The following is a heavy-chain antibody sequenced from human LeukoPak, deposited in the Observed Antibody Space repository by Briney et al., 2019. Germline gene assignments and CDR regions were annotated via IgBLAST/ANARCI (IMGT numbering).Heavy chain of an antibody. D-gene: IGHD2/OR15-2a*01. Sequence: GGSLRLSCAASGFTFSDYYMSWVRQAPGKGLEWVSYISSSGSTIYYADSVKGRFTISRDNAKNSLYLQMKSLRAEDTAVYYCARGKTSQNIVTRKTYNWFDPWGQGTLVTVSS. CDR1: GFTFSDYY. CDR3: ARGKTSQNIVTRKTYNWFDP. J-gene: IGHJ5*02. V-gene: IGHV3-11*04. CDR2: ISSSGSTI.